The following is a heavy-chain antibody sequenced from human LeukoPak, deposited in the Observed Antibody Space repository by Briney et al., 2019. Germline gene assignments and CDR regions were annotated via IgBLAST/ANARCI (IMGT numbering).Heavy chain of an antibody. Sequence: GGSLRLSCAASGFTFSSYAMHWVRQAPGKGLEWVAVISYDGSNKYYADSVKGRFTISRDNSKNTLYLQMNSLRAEDTAVYYCAGDQNVAVAGTLSDYWGQGTLVTVSS. CDR1: GFTFSSYA. CDR2: ISYDGSNK. CDR3: AGDQNVAVAGTLSDY. J-gene: IGHJ4*02. V-gene: IGHV3-30-3*01. D-gene: IGHD6-19*01.